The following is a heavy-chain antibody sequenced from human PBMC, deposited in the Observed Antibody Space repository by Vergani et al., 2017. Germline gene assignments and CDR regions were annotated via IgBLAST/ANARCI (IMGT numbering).Heavy chain of an antibody. J-gene: IGHJ6*02. V-gene: IGHV3-11*04. Sequence: QVQLVESGGGLVKPGGSLRLSCAASGFTFSDHYMSWVRQAPGKGLEWISYMSSGDSIYYADSVKGRFTVSRDNTKNTLYLQMNSLRAEVTAVYYCARETDTGSSVSYNYYAMDVWGQGTTVSVSS. CDR3: ARETDTGSSVSYNYYAMDV. D-gene: IGHD3-9*01. CDR2: MSSGDSI. CDR1: GFTFSDHY.